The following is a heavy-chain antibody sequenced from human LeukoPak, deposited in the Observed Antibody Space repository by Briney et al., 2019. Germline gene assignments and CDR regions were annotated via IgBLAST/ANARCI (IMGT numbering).Heavy chain of an antibody. V-gene: IGHV3-30*18. D-gene: IGHD3-9*01. CDR1: GFTFSSYG. CDR3: AKGLYYEILTGQFDY. CDR2: ISYDGRNK. J-gene: IGHJ4*02. Sequence: PGGSLRLSCAASGFTFSSYGMHWVRQAPGKGLEWVAVISYDGRNKYYADSVKGRFTISRDNSKNTLYLQMNSLRAEDTAVYYCAKGLYYEILTGQFDYWGQGTLVTVSS.